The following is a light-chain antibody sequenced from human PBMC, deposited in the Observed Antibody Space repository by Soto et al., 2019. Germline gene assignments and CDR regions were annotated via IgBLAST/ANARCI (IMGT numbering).Light chain of an antibody. CDR2: KVS. J-gene: IGKJ5*01. V-gene: IGKV2-30*02. CDR3: MQGTHWPIT. Sequence: DVGMTLSPLDLPVTIRQPTSISCRSNQSLVHSDGIAYFSWFQQRPGRSPRRLIYKVSNRDSGVPARFSGSGSGTDFALKISRVEAEYVGVYYCMQGTHWPITFGQGTRLEIK. CDR1: QSLVHSDGIAY.